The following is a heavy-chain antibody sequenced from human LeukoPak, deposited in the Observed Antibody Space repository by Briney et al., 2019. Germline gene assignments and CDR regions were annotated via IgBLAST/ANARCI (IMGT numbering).Heavy chain of an antibody. CDR2: IYYSGST. D-gene: IGHD6-19*01. CDR3: ARQAVAGRKAFDI. CDR1: GGSISSYY. J-gene: IGHJ3*02. V-gene: IGHV4-59*08. Sequence: SETLSLTCAVSGGSISSYYWSWIRQPPGKGLGWIGYIYYSGSTNYNPSLKSRVTISVDTSKNQFSLKLSSVTAADTAVYYCARQAVAGRKAFDIWGQGTMVTVSS.